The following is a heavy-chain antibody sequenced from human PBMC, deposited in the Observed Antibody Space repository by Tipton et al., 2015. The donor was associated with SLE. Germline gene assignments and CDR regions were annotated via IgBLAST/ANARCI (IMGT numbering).Heavy chain of an antibody. CDR1: GGSFSGYY. J-gene: IGHJ3*02. CDR3: ASGRSLYLAFAM. Sequence: TLSLTCAVSGGSFSGYYWSWIRQPPGKGLEWIGYIYYSGSTNYNPSLKSRVTISVDTSKNQFSLKLSSVTAADTAVYYCASGRSLYLAFAMGGEGTMIVASS. D-gene: IGHD2-15*01. V-gene: IGHV4-59*07. CDR2: IYYSGST.